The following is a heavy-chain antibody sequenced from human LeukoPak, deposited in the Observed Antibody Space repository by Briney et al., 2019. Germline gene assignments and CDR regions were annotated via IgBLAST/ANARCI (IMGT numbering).Heavy chain of an antibody. D-gene: IGHD1-26*01. CDR1: GLTFSGHW. J-gene: IGHJ4*02. V-gene: IGHV3-66*01. Sequence: PGGSLRLSCAASGLTFSGHWMSWVRQAPGKGLEWVSVIYSGGSTYSADSVKGRFTISRDNSKNTLFLQMNSLRAEDTAVYYCAREGPGRPIDYWGQGTLVTVSS. CDR2: IYSGGST. CDR3: AREGPGRPIDY.